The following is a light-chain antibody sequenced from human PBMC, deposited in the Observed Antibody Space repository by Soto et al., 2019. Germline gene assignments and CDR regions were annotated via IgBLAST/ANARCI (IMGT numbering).Light chain of an antibody. Sequence: IVMTQSPVTLSVSPGERATLSCWASQPITNTLAWYQHKPCQPPTLLIIDASTRATGIPARFSGSGSRTDFTLTISSLQPEDFAVYCCQHYNTWPPRLTFGVGTKVEIK. J-gene: IGKJ4*02. CDR1: QPITNT. CDR2: DAS. V-gene: IGKV3-15*01. CDR3: QHYNTWPPRLT.